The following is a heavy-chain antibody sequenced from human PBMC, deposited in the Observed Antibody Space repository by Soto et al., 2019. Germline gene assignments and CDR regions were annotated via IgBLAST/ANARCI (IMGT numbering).Heavy chain of an antibody. Sequence: HPGGSLRLSCAAAGFTFSNHWMHWVRQAPGKGLVWVSRINSDGSSTFYADSVKGRFTISRDNAKNTVYLQMNSLRAEDTAVYYCARDPWAAYYWGQGTLVTVAS. V-gene: IGHV3-74*01. D-gene: IGHD3-16*01. CDR2: INSDGSST. J-gene: IGHJ4*02. CDR1: GFTFSNHW. CDR3: ARDPWAAYY.